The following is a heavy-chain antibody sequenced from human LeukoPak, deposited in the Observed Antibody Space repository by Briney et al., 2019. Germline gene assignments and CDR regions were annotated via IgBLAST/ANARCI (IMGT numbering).Heavy chain of an antibody. CDR2: ISPSGGST. CDR1: GYTFTSYY. D-gene: IGHD6-13*01. CDR3: ARDIAATGPAADY. Sequence: ASVKVSCKASGYTFTSYYMHWVRQAPGQGLEWMGIISPSGGSTSYAQKFQGRVTMTRDTSISTGYMELSGLTSDDTAVYYCARDIAATGPAADYWGQGTLVTVSS. J-gene: IGHJ4*02. V-gene: IGHV1-46*01.